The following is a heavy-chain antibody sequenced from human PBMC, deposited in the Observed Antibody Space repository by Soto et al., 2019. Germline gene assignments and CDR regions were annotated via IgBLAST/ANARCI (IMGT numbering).Heavy chain of an antibody. Sequence: PSDTLSLTCTVSGGSISSYSWSWIRQPPGKGLEWIGYIYYSGSTNYNPSLKSRVTISVDTSKNQFSLKLSSVTAADTAVYYCARHGLYDFWSGPQVDYWGQGTLVTVSS. D-gene: IGHD3-3*01. V-gene: IGHV4-59*08. CDR1: GGSISSYS. CDR3: ARHGLYDFWSGPQVDY. J-gene: IGHJ4*02. CDR2: IYYSGST.